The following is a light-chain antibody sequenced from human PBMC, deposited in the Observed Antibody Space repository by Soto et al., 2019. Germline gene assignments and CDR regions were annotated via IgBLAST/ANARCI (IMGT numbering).Light chain of an antibody. Sequence: EIVLTQSPGTLSLSPGERASLSCRASQSISGIYLAWYQHKPGQAPRLLLHSASRRATGIPDRFSGSGSGTDFVLTSSRLEPEHFAVYYCQHYGRSPPIIFGQGTRLEIK. CDR3: QHYGRSPPII. V-gene: IGKV3-20*01. CDR2: SAS. J-gene: IGKJ5*01. CDR1: QSISGIY.